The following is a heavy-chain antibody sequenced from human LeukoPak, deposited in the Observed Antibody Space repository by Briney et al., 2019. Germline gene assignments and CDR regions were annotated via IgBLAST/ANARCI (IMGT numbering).Heavy chain of an antibody. CDR2: ISYDGSNK. CDR1: GFTFSSYG. D-gene: IGHD2-2*01. CDR3: AEGYCSSTSCPPFDY. J-gene: IGHJ4*02. Sequence: GRSLRLSCAASGFTFSSYGMHWVRQAPGKGLEWVAVISYDGSNKYYADSVKGRFTISRDSSKNTLYLQMNSLRAEDAAVYYCAEGYCSSTSCPPFDYWGQGTLVTVSS. V-gene: IGHV3-30*03.